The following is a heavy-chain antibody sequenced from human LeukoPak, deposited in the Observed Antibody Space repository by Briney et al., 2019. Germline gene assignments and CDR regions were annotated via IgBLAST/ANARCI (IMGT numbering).Heavy chain of an antibody. Sequence: GGSLRLSCAASGFTFSSYEMNWVRQAPGKGLEWVSYISSSGSTIYYADSVKGRFTISRDNAKNSLYLQMNSLRAEDTAVYYCAREVATIVYWGQGTLVTVSS. V-gene: IGHV3-48*03. J-gene: IGHJ4*02. CDR1: GFTFSSYE. CDR2: ISSSGSTI. CDR3: AREVATIVY. D-gene: IGHD5-12*01.